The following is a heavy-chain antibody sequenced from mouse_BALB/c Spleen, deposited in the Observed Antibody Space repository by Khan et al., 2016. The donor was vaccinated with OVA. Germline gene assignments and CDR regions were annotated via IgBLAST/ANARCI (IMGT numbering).Heavy chain of an antibody. CDR1: GYSITSDYA. CDR2: ISYSGRT. J-gene: IGHJ2*01. CDR3: ARSVTITTVVATDFDY. Sequence: EVQLLEPGPGLVKPSQSLSLTCTVTGYSITSDYAWNWIRQFPGNKLEWMGYISYSGRTSYNPSLKSRISITRDTSKHQFLLQLNSVTTEDTATXCCARSVTITTVVATDFDYWGQGTTLTVSS. D-gene: IGHD1-1*01. V-gene: IGHV3-2*02.